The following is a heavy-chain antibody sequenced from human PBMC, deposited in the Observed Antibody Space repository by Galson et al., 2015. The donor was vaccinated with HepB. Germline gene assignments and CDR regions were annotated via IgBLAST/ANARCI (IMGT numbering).Heavy chain of an antibody. V-gene: IGHV1-18*04. CDR3: ARATKAIFGVVITPLYYYGMDV. CDR1: GYTFTSYG. Sequence: SVKVSCKASGYTFTSYGISWVRQAPGQGLEWMGWISAYNGNTNYAQKLQGRVTMTTDTSTSTAYMELRSLRSDDTAVYYCARATKAIFGVVITPLYYYGMDVWGQGITVTVSS. D-gene: IGHD3-3*01. J-gene: IGHJ6*02. CDR2: ISAYNGNT.